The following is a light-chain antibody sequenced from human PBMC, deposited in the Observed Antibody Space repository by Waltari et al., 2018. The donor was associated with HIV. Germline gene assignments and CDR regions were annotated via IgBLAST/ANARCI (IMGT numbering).Light chain of an antibody. CDR2: GAS. Sequence: EIVLTQSPGTLSLSPGERATLSCRASQSVSSNYLAWYQQRLGQAPRLLIYGASSRATGIPDRFSGSGSGTDFTLTISRLEPKDFAVYYCQQYGSSPRTFGQGTKVEIK. V-gene: IGKV3-20*01. J-gene: IGKJ1*01. CDR1: QSVSSNY. CDR3: QQYGSSPRT.